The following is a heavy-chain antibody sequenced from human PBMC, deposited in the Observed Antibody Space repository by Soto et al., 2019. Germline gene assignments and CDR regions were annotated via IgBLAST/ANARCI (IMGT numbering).Heavy chain of an antibody. V-gene: IGHV3-11*01. D-gene: IGHD1-1*01. CDR1: GFTFSDYY. Sequence: ESGGGLVKPGGSLRLSCAASGFTFSDYYMSWFRQAPGKGLEWVSYISNTGTSIYYADSVEGRFTISRDNAKNSLFLQMNSLRAEDTAVYYCARGAEMSTLTKWFDPWGQGTLVTVSS. J-gene: IGHJ5*02. CDR2: ISNTGTSI. CDR3: ARGAEMSTLTKWFDP.